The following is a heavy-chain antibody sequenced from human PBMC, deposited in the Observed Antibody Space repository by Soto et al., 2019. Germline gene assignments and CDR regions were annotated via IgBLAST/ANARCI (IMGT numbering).Heavy chain of an antibody. Sequence: GGSLRLSCAASGFTFSSYSMNWVRQAPGKGLEWVSSISSSSSYIYYADSVKGRFTISRDNAKNSLYLQMNSLRAEDTAVYYCARGWVRDRDNWNYKGLKAFDIWGQGTMVTVSS. D-gene: IGHD1-7*01. V-gene: IGHV3-21*01. CDR3: ARGWVRDRDNWNYKGLKAFDI. J-gene: IGHJ3*02. CDR1: GFTFSSYS. CDR2: ISSSSSYI.